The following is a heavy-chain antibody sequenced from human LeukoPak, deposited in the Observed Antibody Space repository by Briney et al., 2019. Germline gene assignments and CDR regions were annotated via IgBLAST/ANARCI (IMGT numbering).Heavy chain of an antibody. CDR1: GFTFSSYS. CDR3: ARDIASSGSYLDY. Sequence: GGSLRLSCAASGFTFSSYSMNWVRQAPGKGLEWVSSISSSSSYIYYADSVKGRFTISRDNAKNSLYLQMNSLRAEDTAVYYCARDIASSGSYLDYWGQGTLVTVSS. J-gene: IGHJ4*02. D-gene: IGHD3-10*01. CDR2: ISSSSSYI. V-gene: IGHV3-21*01.